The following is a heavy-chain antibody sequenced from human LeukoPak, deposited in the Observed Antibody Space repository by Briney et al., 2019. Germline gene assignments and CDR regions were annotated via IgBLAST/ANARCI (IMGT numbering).Heavy chain of an antibody. D-gene: IGHD6-13*01. CDR2: IYYSGST. CDR3: AREKAGREPFDY. J-gene: IGHJ4*02. CDR1: GGSISSGGYY. Sequence: PSQTLSLTCTVSGGSISSGGYYWSWIRQHPGKGLEWIGYIYYSGSTYYNPSLKSRVTISVDTSKNQFSLKLSSVTAADTAVYYCAREKAGREPFDYWGQGTLVTVSS. V-gene: IGHV4-31*03.